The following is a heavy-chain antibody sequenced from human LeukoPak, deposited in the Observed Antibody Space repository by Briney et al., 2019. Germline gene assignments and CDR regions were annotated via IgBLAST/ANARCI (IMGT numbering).Heavy chain of an antibody. V-gene: IGHV3-30*04. Sequence: PGRSLRLSCAASGFTFSSYAMHWVRQAPGKGLEWVTVISSDGGNKYYADSVKGRLTISRDNSMNTLFLQMHSLGPEDTAVYYCARVLGQLPPQWGQGTLVTVSS. D-gene: IGHD4-23*01. CDR2: ISSDGGNK. CDR1: GFTFSSYA. J-gene: IGHJ4*02. CDR3: ARVLGQLPPQ.